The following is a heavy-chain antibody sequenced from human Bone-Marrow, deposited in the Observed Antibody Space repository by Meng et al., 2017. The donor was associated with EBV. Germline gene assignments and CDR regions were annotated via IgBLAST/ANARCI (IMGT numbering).Heavy chain of an antibody. CDR1: GSSLRTSGGG. CDR2: IYWDDDK. J-gene: IGHJ4*02. V-gene: IGHV2-5*02. CDR3: ARCLGSGSYYNPLDY. Sequence: KPHGPPLAQPKQTPTLTCTFTGSSLRTSGGGVGWIRQPPGKALEWLAIIYWDDDKRYNPSLTSRLSITKDTSKNQVVLTMTNMDPVDTATYYCARCLGSGSYYNPLDYWGQGTLVTVSS. D-gene: IGHD3-10*01.